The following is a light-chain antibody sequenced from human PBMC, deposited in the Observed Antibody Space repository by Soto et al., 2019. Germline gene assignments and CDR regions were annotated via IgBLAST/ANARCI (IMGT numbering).Light chain of an antibody. CDR3: ASWDDRLXDYV. V-gene: IGLV1-44*01. J-gene: IGLJ1*01. CDR1: SSNIGSNT. Sequence: QSFLTQPPSASGTPGQRVTISCSGSSSNIGSNTVKWYQQLPGTAPKLLIYSNNQRPSWVPDRFSGSKSGTSASLAIIGLQYEDEDDYYCASWDDRLXDYVLGTGTKVXV. CDR2: SNN.